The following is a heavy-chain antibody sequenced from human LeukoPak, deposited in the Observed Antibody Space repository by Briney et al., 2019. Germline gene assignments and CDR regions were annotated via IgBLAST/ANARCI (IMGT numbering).Heavy chain of an antibody. D-gene: IGHD6-13*01. J-gene: IGHJ6*03. CDR1: GGTFSSYA. CDR2: IIPIFGTA. CDR3: ARGSSGGGSWSLLRYYYYYYMDV. V-gene: IGHV1-69*05. Sequence: PRASVKVSCKASGGTFSSYAISWVRQAPGQGLEWMGGIIPIFGTANYAQKFQGRVTITTDESTSTAYMELSSLRSEDTAVYYCARGSSGGGSWSLLRYYYYYYMDVWGKGTTVTVSS.